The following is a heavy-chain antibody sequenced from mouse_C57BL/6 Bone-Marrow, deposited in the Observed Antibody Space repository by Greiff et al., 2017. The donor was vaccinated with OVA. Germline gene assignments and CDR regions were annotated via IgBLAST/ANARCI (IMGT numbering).Heavy chain of an antibody. Sequence: QVQLQQSGAELVRPGASVTLSCKASGYTFTDYEMHWVKQTPVHGLEWIGAIDPETGGTAYNQKFKGKAILTADKSSRTDYMELRSLTSEDSAVYYCTRGYSNYYAMDYWGQGTSVTVSS. CDR2: IDPETGGT. CDR3: TRGYSNYYAMDY. V-gene: IGHV1-15*01. CDR1: GYTFTDYE. J-gene: IGHJ4*01. D-gene: IGHD2-5*01.